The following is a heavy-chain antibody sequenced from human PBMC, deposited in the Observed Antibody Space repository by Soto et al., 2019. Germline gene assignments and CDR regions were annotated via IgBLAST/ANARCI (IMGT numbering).Heavy chain of an antibody. CDR2: ISGSGGST. J-gene: IGHJ6*02. D-gene: IGHD2-15*01. Sequence: GSLRLSCAASGFTFSSYAMSWVRQAPGKGLEWVSAISGSGGSTYYADSVKGRFTISRDNSKNTLYLQMNSLRAEDTAVYYCAKVFPPCSGGSCSRYYYGMDVWGQGTTVTVSS. CDR3: AKVFPPCSGGSCSRYYYGMDV. V-gene: IGHV3-23*01. CDR1: GFTFSSYA.